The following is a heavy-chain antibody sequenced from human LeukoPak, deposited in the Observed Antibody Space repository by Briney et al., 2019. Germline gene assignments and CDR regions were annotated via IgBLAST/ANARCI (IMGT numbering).Heavy chain of an antibody. Sequence: SETLSLTCTISGGSISSSSYYWGWIRQPPGKGLEWIGSIYYSGSTYYNPSLKSRVTISVDTSKNQFSLKLSSVTAADTAVYYCARHSGWYNRWGQGTLVTVSS. CDR1: GGSISSSSYY. CDR2: IYYSGST. J-gene: IGHJ5*02. V-gene: IGHV4-39*01. CDR3: ARHSGWYNR.